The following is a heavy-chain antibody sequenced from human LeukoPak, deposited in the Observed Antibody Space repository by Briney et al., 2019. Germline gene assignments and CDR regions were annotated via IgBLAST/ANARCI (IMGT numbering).Heavy chain of an antibody. CDR2: IYSGGST. CDR3: ASIPDSSSWSNYYYYMDV. D-gene: IGHD6-13*01. CDR1: EFSFGSNY. J-gene: IGHJ6*03. Sequence: QTGGSLRLSCAASEFSFGSNYMTWVRQAPGKGLEWVSLIYSGGSTYYSDSVKGRLTISRDNSKNTLYLQMNSLRAEDTAVYYCASIPDSSSWSNYYYYMDVWGKGTTVTVSS. V-gene: IGHV3-66*01.